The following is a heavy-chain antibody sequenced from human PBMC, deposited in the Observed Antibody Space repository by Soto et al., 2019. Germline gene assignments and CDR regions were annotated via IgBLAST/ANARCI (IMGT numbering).Heavy chain of an antibody. CDR1: GGTFSSYA. CDR3: ARVGDYYDSSGTSDFDY. Sequence: ASVKVSCKASGGTFSSYAISWVRQAPGQGLEWMGGIIPIFGTANYAQKFQGRVTITADESTSTAYMELSSLRSEDTAVYYCARVGDYYDSSGTSDFDYWGQGTLVTVSS. J-gene: IGHJ4*02. CDR2: IIPIFGTA. D-gene: IGHD3-22*01. V-gene: IGHV1-69*13.